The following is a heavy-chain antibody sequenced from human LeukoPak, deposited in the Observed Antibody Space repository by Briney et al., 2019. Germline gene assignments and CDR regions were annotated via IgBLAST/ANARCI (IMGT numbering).Heavy chain of an antibody. CDR3: AKGHIAVAGTIDY. CDR2: ISYDGSNK. V-gene: IGHV3-30*18. Sequence: GGSLRLSCAASGFTFSSYGMHWVRQAPGKGLEWVAVISYDGSNKYYADSVKGRFTISRDNSKNSLYLQMNSLRAEDTALYYCAKGHIAVAGTIDYWGQGTLVTVSS. D-gene: IGHD6-19*01. CDR1: GFTFSSYG. J-gene: IGHJ4*02.